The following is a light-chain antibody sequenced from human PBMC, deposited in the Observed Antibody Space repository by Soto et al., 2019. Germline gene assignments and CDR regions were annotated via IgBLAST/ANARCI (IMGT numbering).Light chain of an antibody. Sequence: QSVLTQPPSASGTPGQRVTISCSGSSSNIGNNTVNWYQHLPGTAPKLLIYNNNQRPSGVPDRFSGSRSGTSASLAISGLQSEDEADYYCAAWDDSRNGVFGGGTKLTVL. CDR2: NNN. CDR3: AAWDDSRNGV. J-gene: IGLJ3*02. V-gene: IGLV1-44*01. CDR1: SSNIGNNT.